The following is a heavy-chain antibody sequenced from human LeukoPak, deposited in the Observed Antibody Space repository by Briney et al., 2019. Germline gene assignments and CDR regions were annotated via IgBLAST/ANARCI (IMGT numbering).Heavy chain of an antibody. CDR1: GYTFTSYG. V-gene: IGHV1-18*01. J-gene: IGHJ4*02. Sequence: GASVKVSCKASGYTFTSYGISWARQAPGQGLEWMGWISAYNGNTNYAQKLQGRVTMTTDTSTSTAYMELRSLRSDDTAVYYCARGMAYYDFWSGYLVDYWGQGTLVTVSS. D-gene: IGHD3-3*01. CDR2: ISAYNGNT. CDR3: ARGMAYYDFWSGYLVDY.